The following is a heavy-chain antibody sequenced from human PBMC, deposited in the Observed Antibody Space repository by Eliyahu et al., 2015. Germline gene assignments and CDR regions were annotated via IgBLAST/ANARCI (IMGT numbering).Heavy chain of an antibody. CDR2: IYHSGST. J-gene: IGHJ5*02. CDR1: GGSISSSNW. V-gene: IGHV4-4*02. D-gene: IGHD4-17*01. CDR3: ASGDYAPPYNWFDP. Sequence: GTLSLTCAVSGGSISSSNWWSWVRQPPGKGLEWIGEIYHSGSTNYNPSLKSRVTISVDKPKNQFSLKLSSVTAADTAVYYCASGDYAPPYNWFDPWGQGTLVTVSS.